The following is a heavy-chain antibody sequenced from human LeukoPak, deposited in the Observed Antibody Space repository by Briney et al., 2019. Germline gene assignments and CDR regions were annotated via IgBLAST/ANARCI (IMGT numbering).Heavy chain of an antibody. CDR3: ARVLDSGYPVWDC. J-gene: IGHJ4*02. V-gene: IGHV1-2*02. D-gene: IGHD5-12*01. CDR2: INPNSGVT. CDR1: GYTFTGYY. Sequence: ASVKVSCKASGYTFTGYYMHWVRQAPGQGLEWMGWINPNSGVTNYAQKFQGRVTMTRDTSISTAYMELSRLRSDDTAVYYCARVLDSGYPVWDCWGQGTRVSISS.